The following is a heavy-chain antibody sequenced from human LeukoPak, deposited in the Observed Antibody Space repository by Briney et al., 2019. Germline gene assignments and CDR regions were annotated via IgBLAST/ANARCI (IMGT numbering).Heavy chain of an antibody. J-gene: IGHJ6*02. CDR3: ARDRLRPVGATPYYYYYGMDV. V-gene: IGHV4-39*07. D-gene: IGHD1-26*01. CDR1: GGSISSSSYY. CDR2: IYYSGST. Sequence: SETLSLTCTVSGGSISSSSYYWGWIRQPPGKGLEWIGSIYYSGSTYYNPSLKSRVTISVDTSKNQFSLKLSSVTAADTAVYYCARDRLRPVGATPYYYYYGMDVWGQGTTVTVSS.